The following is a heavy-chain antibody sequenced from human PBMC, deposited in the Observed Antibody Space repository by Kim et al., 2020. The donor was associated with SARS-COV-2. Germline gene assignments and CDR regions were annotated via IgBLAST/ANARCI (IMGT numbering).Heavy chain of an antibody. CDR1: GFTFDAYA. J-gene: IGHJ6*02. CDR3: AKDLSGVDCTSTTCYSYGMDV. Sequence: GGSLRLSCAASGFTFDAYAMHWVRQAPGKGLEWVAGIGWRSDNIYYADSVQGRFTISRDNAKKSLFLQMTGLRTEDTAVYYCAKDLSGVDCTSTTCYSYGMDVWGQGTTVSVS. CDR2: IGWRSDNI. V-gene: IGHV3-9*01. D-gene: IGHD2-2*01.